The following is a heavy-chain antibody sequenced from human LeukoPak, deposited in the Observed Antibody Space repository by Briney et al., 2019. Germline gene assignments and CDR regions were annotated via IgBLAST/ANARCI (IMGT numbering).Heavy chain of an antibody. V-gene: IGHV3-21*01. CDR3: ARVRGIVVVPAAIRGFDY. D-gene: IGHD2-2*01. J-gene: IGHJ4*02. Sequence: AGGSLRLSCAASGFTFSNYNMNWVRQAPGKGLVWVSCISSSSSYIYYADSVKGRFTISRDNAKNSLYLQMNSLRAEDTAVYYCARVRGIVVVPAAIRGFDYWGQGTLVTVSS. CDR2: ISSSSSYI. CDR1: GFTFSNYN.